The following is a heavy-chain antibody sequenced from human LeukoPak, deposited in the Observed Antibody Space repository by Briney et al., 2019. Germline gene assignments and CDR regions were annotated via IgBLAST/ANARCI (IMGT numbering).Heavy chain of an antibody. CDR1: GFTFNSYG. V-gene: IGHV3-33*06. J-gene: IGHJ4*02. Sequence: GRSLRVSCAASGFTFNSYGMHWVRQAPGKGLEWVAVIWYDGSNKYYADSVKGRFTISRDNSKNTLYLQMNSLRAEDTAVYYCAKGYSSGYYLIDSWGQGTLVTVSS. CDR3: AKGYSSGYYLIDS. CDR2: IWYDGSNK. D-gene: IGHD3-22*01.